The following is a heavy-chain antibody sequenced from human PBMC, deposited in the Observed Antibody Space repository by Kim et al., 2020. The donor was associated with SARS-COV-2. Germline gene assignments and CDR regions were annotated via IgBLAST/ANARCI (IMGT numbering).Heavy chain of an antibody. V-gene: IGHV3-21*01. Sequence: GGSLRLSCAASGFTFSSYSMNWVRQAPGKGLEWVSSISSSSSYIYYADSVKGRFTISRDNAKNSLYLQMNSLRAEDTAVYYCAMGSLVIIDAFDIWGQGTMVTVSS. CDR2: ISSSSSYI. CDR3: AMGSLVIIDAFDI. CDR1: GFTFSSYS. J-gene: IGHJ3*02. D-gene: IGHD3-22*01.